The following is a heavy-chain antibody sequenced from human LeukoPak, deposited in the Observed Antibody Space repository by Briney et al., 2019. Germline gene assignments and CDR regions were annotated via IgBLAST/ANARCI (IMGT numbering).Heavy chain of an antibody. CDR3: ARGARRIAVAGNGYFQH. Sequence: GASVKVSCKASGYTFTGYYMHWVRQAPGQGLEWMGRINPNSGGTNYARKFQGRVTMPRDTSISTAYMELSRLRSDDTAVYYCARGARRIAVAGNGYFQHWGQGTLVTVSS. CDR1: GYTFTGYY. CDR2: INPNSGGT. D-gene: IGHD6-19*01. V-gene: IGHV1-2*02. J-gene: IGHJ1*01.